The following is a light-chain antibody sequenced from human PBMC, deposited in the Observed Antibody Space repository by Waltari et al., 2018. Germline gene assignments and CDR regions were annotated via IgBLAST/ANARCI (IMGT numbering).Light chain of an antibody. J-gene: IGKJ5*01. CDR2: AAS. Sequence: IQLTQSPSSLSASVGDRVTITCRASHGISSNLAWYQQKPGKAPKLLISAASTLQSGVPLRFSGSGSGTDFTLTISSLQPEDFATYYCQQLNSYPITFGQGTRLEIK. V-gene: IGKV1-9*01. CDR3: QQLNSYPIT. CDR1: HGISSN.